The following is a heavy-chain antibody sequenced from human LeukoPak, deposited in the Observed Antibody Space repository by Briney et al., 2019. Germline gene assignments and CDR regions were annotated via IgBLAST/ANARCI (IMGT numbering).Heavy chain of an antibody. J-gene: IGHJ3*02. V-gene: IGHV3-23*01. Sequence: GGSLRLSCAASGFTFSSYAMSWVRQAPGKGLEWVSAISGSGGSTYYADSVKGRFTISRDNSKNTLYLQMNSLRAEDTAVYYCARDPSTWEYYYGSGSEGAFDIWGQGTMVTVSS. CDR2: ISGSGGST. D-gene: IGHD3-10*01. CDR1: GFTFSSYA. CDR3: ARDPSTWEYYYGSGSEGAFDI.